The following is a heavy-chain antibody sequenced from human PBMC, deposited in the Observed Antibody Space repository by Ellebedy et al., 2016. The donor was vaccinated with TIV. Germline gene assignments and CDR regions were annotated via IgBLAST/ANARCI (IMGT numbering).Heavy chain of an antibody. CDR1: GHTFTTYG. CDR2: INTGNGNT. Sequence: ASVKVSXXVFGHTFTTYGIHWVRQAPGQSLEWMGWINTGNGNTKYSQKFQGRVTITRDTSATIAYMEVSSLMSEDTAVYYCATREWQDPMDVWGQGTTVTVSS. V-gene: IGHV1-3*04. D-gene: IGHD3-3*01. CDR3: ATREWQDPMDV. J-gene: IGHJ6*02.